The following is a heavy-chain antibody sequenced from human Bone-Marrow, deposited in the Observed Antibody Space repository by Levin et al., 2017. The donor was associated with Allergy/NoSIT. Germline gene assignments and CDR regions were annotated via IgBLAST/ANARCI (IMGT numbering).Heavy chain of an antibody. Sequence: RGESLKISCPASGFTFSSYAMTWVRQAPGKGLEWVSAISGGGGSSTYYAGSVKGRFTIYRDNSKNTLYLQMNSLRAEDTAVYYCAKDRRIVVVPAAPPYNWFDPWGQGTLVTVSS. CDR2: ISGGGGSST. V-gene: IGHV3-23*01. CDR3: AKDRRIVVVPAAPPYNWFDP. D-gene: IGHD2-2*01. J-gene: IGHJ5*02. CDR1: GFTFSSYA.